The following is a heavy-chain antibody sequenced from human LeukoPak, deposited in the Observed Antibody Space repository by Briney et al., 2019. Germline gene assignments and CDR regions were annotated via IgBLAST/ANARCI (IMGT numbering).Heavy chain of an antibody. J-gene: IGHJ4*02. CDR2: IYYSGST. CDR3: ARGLYCSSTSCQYGGFDY. Sequence: SETLSLTCTVSGGSISSGDYYWSWIRQPPGKGLEWIGYIYYSGSTYYNPSLKSRVTISVDTSKNQFSLKLSSVTAADTAVYYCARGLYCSSTSCQYGGFDYWGQGTLVTVSS. V-gene: IGHV4-30-4*01. D-gene: IGHD2-2*01. CDR1: GGSISSGDYY.